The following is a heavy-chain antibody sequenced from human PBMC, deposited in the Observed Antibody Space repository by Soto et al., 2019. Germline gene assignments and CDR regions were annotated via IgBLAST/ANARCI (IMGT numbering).Heavy chain of an antibody. CDR2: LYYGGST. D-gene: IGHD3-9*01. CDR1: GGSISSSSYY. CDR3: AIRDWSGEPSTLRAY. J-gene: IGHJ4*02. V-gene: IGHV4-39*01. Sequence: PSETLSLTCTVSGGSISSSSYYWGWIRQPPGKGLEWIGSLYYGGSTYYNPSLKSRVTISVDTSKNQFSLKLTSVTAADTAVYYCAIRDWSGEPSTLRAYGGRGTLVTVSS.